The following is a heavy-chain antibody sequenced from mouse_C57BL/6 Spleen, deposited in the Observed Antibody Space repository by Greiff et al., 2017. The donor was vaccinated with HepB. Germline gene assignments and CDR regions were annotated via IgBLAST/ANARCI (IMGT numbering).Heavy chain of an antibody. D-gene: IGHD1-1*01. Sequence: QVQLQQSGAELVRPGASVTLSCKASGYTFTDYEMHWVKQTPVHGLGWIGAIDPETGGTAYNQKFKGKAILTADKSSSTAYMELRSLTSEDSAVYYCTSYYGSSYNWFAYWGQGTLVTVSA. J-gene: IGHJ3*01. CDR3: TSYYGSSYNWFAY. CDR1: GYTFTDYE. CDR2: IDPETGGT. V-gene: IGHV1-15*01.